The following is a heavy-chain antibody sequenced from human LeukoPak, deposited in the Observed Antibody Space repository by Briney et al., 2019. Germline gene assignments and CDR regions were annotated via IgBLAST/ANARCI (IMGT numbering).Heavy chain of an antibody. CDR2: ISAYNGNT. CDR3: ARDGWDGYNSQIIVY. D-gene: IGHD5-24*01. Sequence: ASVKVSCKASGYTFTSYGISWVRQAPGQGLEWMGWISAYNGNTNYAQKLQGRVTMTTDTSTSTAYMELRSLRSDDTAVYYCARDGWDGYNSQIIVYWGQGTLVTVSS. V-gene: IGHV1-18*01. CDR1: GYTFTSYG. J-gene: IGHJ4*02.